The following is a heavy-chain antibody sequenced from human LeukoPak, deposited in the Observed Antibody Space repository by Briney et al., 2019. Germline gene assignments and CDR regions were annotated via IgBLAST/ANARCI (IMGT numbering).Heavy chain of an antibody. CDR3: ARGTNCGGDCLNWFDP. V-gene: IGHV4-38-2*02. CDR1: GYSISSGYF. CDR2: IYTSGST. J-gene: IGHJ5*02. D-gene: IGHD2-21*02. Sequence: SETLSLTCTVSGYSISSGYFWGWIRQPPGKGLEWIGRIYTSGSTNYNPSLKSRVTISANTSKNQFSLNLTSVTAADTAVYYCARGTNCGGDCLNWFDPWGQGTLVTASS.